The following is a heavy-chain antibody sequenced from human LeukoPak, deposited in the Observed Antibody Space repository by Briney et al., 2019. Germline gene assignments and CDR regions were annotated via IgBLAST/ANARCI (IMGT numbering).Heavy chain of an antibody. D-gene: IGHD1-1*01. CDR1: GYSFTSYW. Sequence: GESLKISCKGSGYSFTSYWIGWVRQMPGKGLEWTGFIYPGDSDTRYSPSFQGQVTISADKSISTAYLQWSSLKASDTAMYYCARNWNPYYNWFDPWGQGTLVTVSS. CDR2: IYPGDSDT. J-gene: IGHJ5*02. V-gene: IGHV5-51*01. CDR3: ARNWNPYYNWFDP.